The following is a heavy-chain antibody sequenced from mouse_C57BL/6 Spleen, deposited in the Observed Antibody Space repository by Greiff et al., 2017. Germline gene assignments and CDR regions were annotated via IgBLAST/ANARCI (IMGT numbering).Heavy chain of an antibody. CDR3: ARHEDYDAGMDY. D-gene: IGHD2-4*01. J-gene: IGHJ4*01. V-gene: IGHV5-6*01. CDR1: GFTFSSYG. Sequence: DVQLVESGGDLVKPGGSLKLSCAASGFTFSSYGMSWVRQTPDKRLEWVATISSGGSYTYYPDSVKGRFTISRDNAKNTLYLQMSSLKSEDTAMYYCARHEDYDAGMDYWGQGTSVTVSS. CDR2: ISSGGSYT.